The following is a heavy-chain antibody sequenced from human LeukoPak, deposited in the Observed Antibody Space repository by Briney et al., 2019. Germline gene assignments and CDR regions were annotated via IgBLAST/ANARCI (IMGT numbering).Heavy chain of an antibody. D-gene: IGHD3-3*01. Sequence: SETLSLTCTVSGGSISSYYWSWIRQPAGKGLEWIGRIYTSGSTNYNPSLKSRVTMSVDTSKNQFSLKLSSVTAADTAVYYCARSPLGRYDFWSGYYFDYWGQGTLVTVSS. J-gene: IGHJ4*02. CDR2: IYTSGST. CDR3: ARSPLGRYDFWSGYYFDY. V-gene: IGHV4-4*07. CDR1: GGSISSYY.